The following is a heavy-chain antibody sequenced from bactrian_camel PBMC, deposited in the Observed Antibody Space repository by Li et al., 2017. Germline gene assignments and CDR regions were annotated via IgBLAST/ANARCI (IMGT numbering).Heavy chain of an antibody. Sequence: HVQLVESGGGLVQAGGSLNRSCTASTLILNNHGLAWFRQAPGKEHEGVACISWSGATTYSTDSVKGRFTISQDSAKTTVYLQMTDLKPEDTAVYYCAFDGWVEHEGRCGSGNQGTQVTVS. V-gene: IGHV3S60*01. CDR1: TLILNNHG. J-gene: IGHJ4*01. D-gene: IGHD3*01. CDR2: ISWSGATT.